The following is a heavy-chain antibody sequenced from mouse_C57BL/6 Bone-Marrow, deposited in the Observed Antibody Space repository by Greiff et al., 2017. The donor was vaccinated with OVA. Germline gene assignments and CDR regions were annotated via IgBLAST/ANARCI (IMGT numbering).Heavy chain of an antibody. D-gene: IGHD1-1*01. CDR1: GYTFTSYG. CDR3: ARWHYGSSYY. CDR2: IYPRSGNT. Sequence: QVQLKQSGAELARPGASVKLSCKASGYTFTSYGISWVKQRTGQGLEWIGEIYPRSGNTYYNEKFKGKATLTADKSSSTAYMELRSLTSEDSAVYFCARWHYGSSYYWGQGTTLTVSS. V-gene: IGHV1-81*01. J-gene: IGHJ2*01.